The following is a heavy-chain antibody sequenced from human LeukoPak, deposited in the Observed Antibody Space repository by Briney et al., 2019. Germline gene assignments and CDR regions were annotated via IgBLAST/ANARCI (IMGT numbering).Heavy chain of an antibody. CDR3: ARVDITMVRGVTTFDP. J-gene: IGHJ5*02. V-gene: IGHV4-59*01. D-gene: IGHD3-10*01. CDR2: IYYSGST. CDR1: GGSISSYY. Sequence: SETLSLTCTVSGGSISSYYWGWIRQPPGKGLEWIGYIYYSGSTNYNPSLKSRVTISVDTSKNQFSLKLSSVTAADTAVYYCARVDITMVRGVTTFDPWGQGTLATVSS.